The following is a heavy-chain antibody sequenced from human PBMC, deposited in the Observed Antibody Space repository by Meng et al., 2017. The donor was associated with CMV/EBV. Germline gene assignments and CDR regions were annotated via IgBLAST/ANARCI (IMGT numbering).Heavy chain of an antibody. J-gene: IGHJ4*02. V-gene: IGHV3-23*01. CDR2: IDYSGADT. Sequence: GESLKISCGGSGFTFSNSALNWVRQAPGEGLEWVSTIDYSGADTYYAKSVRGRFTISRDNFRNTVYFQLNSLRAEDTAVYYCAKESVAGHFAYWGQGTLVTVSS. CDR3: AKESVAGHFAY. D-gene: IGHD6-19*01. CDR1: GFTFSNSA.